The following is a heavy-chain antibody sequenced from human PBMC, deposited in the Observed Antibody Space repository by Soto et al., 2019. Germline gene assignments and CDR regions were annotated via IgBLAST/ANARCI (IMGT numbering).Heavy chain of an antibody. D-gene: IGHD2-15*01. CDR1: GGTFSSYA. V-gene: IGHV1-69*13. J-gene: IGHJ3*02. CDR2: IIPIFGTA. Sequence: SVKVSCKASGGTFSSYAISWVRQAPGQGLEWMGGIIPIFGTANYAQKFQGRVTITADESTSTAYIELSSLRSEDTAVYYCARVAGGSLYAFDIWGQGTMVTVSS. CDR3: ARVAGGSLYAFDI.